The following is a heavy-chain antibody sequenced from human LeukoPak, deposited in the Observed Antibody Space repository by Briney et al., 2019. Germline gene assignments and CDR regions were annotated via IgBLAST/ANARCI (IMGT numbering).Heavy chain of an antibody. D-gene: IGHD6-19*01. Sequence: PSETLSLTCTVSGGSISSYYWSWIRQPPGKGLEWIGYIYYSGSTNYNPSLKSRVTISVDTSKNQFSLKLSSVTAADTAVYYCARRKVSGWRETIFDYWGQGTLVTVSS. CDR2: IYYSGST. V-gene: IGHV4-59*08. CDR1: GGSISSYY. CDR3: ARRKVSGWRETIFDY. J-gene: IGHJ4*02.